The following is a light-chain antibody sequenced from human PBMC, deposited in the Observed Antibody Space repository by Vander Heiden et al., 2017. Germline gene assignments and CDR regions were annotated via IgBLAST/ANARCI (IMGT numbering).Light chain of an antibody. CDR1: QSISSNY. CDR3: QHDGDSAWT. Sequence: EIVLTQSPGTLSLSPRETATLSCRADQSISSNYLAWYQQRPGQAPRLLIYASSSSSAGIPDRFSGSGSGTDFTLTIIRLEPEDTAVYYCQHDGDSAWTFGPGTKVDIK. CDR2: ASS. V-gene: IGKV3-20*01. J-gene: IGKJ1*01.